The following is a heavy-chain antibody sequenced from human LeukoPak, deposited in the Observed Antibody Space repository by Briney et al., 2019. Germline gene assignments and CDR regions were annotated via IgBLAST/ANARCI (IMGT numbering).Heavy chain of an antibody. CDR3: ARHYGDYVYFDY. D-gene: IGHD4-17*01. V-gene: IGHV4-59*08. J-gene: IGHJ4*02. CDR1: GGSITSYY. Sequence: PSETLSLTCTVSGGSITSYYWSWIRQPPGKGLGWIGYVYYSGTTNYNPSLKSRVTISVDTSKNQFSLRLSSVTAADTAVYYCARHYGDYVYFDYWGQGTLVTVSS. CDR2: VYYSGTT.